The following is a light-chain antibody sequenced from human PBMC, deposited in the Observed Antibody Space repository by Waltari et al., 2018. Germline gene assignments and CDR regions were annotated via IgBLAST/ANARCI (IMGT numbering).Light chain of an antibody. J-gene: IGKJ1*01. CDR2: GAS. CDR3: HQYHAWPPGRM. Sequence: DKVMTQSPATLSVSPGERATLYCWARQNVGSGLAWHQQKPGQPPRLLIYGASTRATGGPARFSGSGSGTDFTLTIDSLQSEDSAVYYCHQYHAWPPGRMFGQGTKVEMK. V-gene: IGKV3-15*01. CDR1: QNVGSG.